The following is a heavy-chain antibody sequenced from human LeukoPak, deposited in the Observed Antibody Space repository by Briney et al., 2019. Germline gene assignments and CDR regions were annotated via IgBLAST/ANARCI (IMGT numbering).Heavy chain of an antibody. CDR1: GFTFSSYH. D-gene: IGHD6-19*01. CDR3: AKTIGSGWNDLDY. J-gene: IGHJ4*02. V-gene: IGHV3-23*01. Sequence: GGSLRLSCAASGFTFSSYHMNWVRQAPGKGLEWVSAISGSGGSTYYADSVKDRFTISRDNSKNTLYLQMNSLRAEDTAVYYCAKTIGSGWNDLDYWGQGTLVTVSS. CDR2: ISGSGGST.